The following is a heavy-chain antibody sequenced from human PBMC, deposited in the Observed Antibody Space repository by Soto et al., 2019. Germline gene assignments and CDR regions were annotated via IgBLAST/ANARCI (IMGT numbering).Heavy chain of an antibody. CDR3: ARGRDYDFWSGYFGPDGNYYYYGMDV. D-gene: IGHD3-3*01. CDR2: TYYRSKWYN. Sequence: SQTLSLTCAISGDSVSSNSAAWNWIRQSPSRGLEWLGRTYYRSKWYNDYAVSVKSRITINPDTSKNQFSLQLNSVTPEDTAVYYCARGRDYDFWSGYFGPDGNYYYYGMDVWGQGTTVTVSS. J-gene: IGHJ6*02. CDR1: GDSVSSNSAA. V-gene: IGHV6-1*01.